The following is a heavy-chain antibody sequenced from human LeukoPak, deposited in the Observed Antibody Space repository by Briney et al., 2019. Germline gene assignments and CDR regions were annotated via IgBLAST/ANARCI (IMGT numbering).Heavy chain of an antibody. V-gene: IGHV4-59*01. CDR1: GGSMTNYY. J-gene: IGHJ4*02. Sequence: KPSETLSLTCTVSGGSMTNYYWSWIRQPPGKGLEWIGYIYYSGSTNYNPSLKSRVTISVDTSKNQFSLKLSSVTAADTAVYYCARANVYFDYWGQGTLVTVSS. CDR2: IYYSGST. CDR3: ARANVYFDY.